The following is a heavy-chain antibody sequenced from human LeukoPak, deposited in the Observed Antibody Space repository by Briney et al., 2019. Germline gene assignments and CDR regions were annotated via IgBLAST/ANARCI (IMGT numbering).Heavy chain of an antibody. CDR1: GGSISSSSYY. Sequence: SETLSLTCIVSGGSISSSSYYWGWIRQPPGKGLEWIGSIYYSGSTYYNRSLKSRVTISVDTSKNQFSLKLSPVTAADTAVYYCARFGRDGYNPWGQGTLVTVSS. J-gene: IGHJ4*02. CDR3: ARFGRDGYNP. CDR2: IYYSGST. V-gene: IGHV4-39*01. D-gene: IGHD5-24*01.